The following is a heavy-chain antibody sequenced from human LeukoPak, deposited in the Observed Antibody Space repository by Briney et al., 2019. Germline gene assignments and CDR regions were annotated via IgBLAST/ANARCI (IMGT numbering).Heavy chain of an antibody. CDR2: IWYDGSNK. CDR3: ARGGGYVPYYFDY. J-gene: IGHJ4*02. V-gene: IGHV3-33*01. CDR1: GFTFSSYG. D-gene: IGHD5-12*01. Sequence: QPGGSLRLTCAASGFTFSSYGMHWVRQAPGKGLEWVAAIWYDGSNKYYADSVKGRFTISRDNSKNTLYLQMNSLRAEDTAVYYCARGGGYVPYYFDYWGQGTLVTVSS.